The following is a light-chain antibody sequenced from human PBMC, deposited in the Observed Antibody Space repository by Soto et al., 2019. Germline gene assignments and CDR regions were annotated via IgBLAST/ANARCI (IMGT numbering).Light chain of an antibody. Sequence: QSALTQPRSVSGSPGQSVTICCTRTSSDVGGYNYVSWYQQHPGKAPKLMIYDVSKRPSGVPDRFSGSKSGNTASLTISGLQAEDEADYYCCSYAGSYTVVFGGGTKLTVL. CDR1: SSDVGGYNY. CDR2: DVS. J-gene: IGLJ2*01. CDR3: CSYAGSYTVV. V-gene: IGLV2-11*01.